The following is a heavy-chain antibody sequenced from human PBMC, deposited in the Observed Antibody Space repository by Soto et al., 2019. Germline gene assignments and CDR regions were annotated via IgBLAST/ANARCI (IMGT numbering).Heavy chain of an antibody. CDR3: ARDPSSVAGTGGYTWFDP. D-gene: IGHD6-19*01. Sequence: PSETLSLTCTVSGGSVSSGSYYWSWIRQPPGKGLEWIGYIYYSGSTNYNPSLKSRVTISVDTSKNQFSLKLSSVTAADTAVYYCARDPSSVAGTGGYTWFDPWGQGTLVTVSS. CDR1: GGSVSSGSYY. J-gene: IGHJ5*02. V-gene: IGHV4-61*01. CDR2: IYYSGST.